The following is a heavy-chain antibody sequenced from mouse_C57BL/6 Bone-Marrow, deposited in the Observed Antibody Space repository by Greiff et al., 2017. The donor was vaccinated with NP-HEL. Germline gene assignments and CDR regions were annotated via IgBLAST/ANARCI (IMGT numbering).Heavy chain of an antibody. CDR3: AREGITTVSYFDY. J-gene: IGHJ2*01. CDR1: GYTFTSYG. V-gene: IGHV1-81*01. Sequence: VQLQPSGAELARPGASVKLSCKASGYTFTSYGISWVKQRTGQGLEWIGEIFPRSGNTYYNEKFKGKATLTADKSSSTAYMELRSLTSEDSAVYFCAREGITTVSYFDYWGQGTTLTVSS. D-gene: IGHD1-1*01. CDR2: IFPRSGNT.